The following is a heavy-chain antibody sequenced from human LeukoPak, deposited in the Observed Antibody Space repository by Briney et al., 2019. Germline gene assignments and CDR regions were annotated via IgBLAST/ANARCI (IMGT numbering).Heavy chain of an antibody. Sequence: ASVKDSCKASGYTFTCYYMHWVRQAPGQGLEWMGIIKPSGGSTSYAQKFQGGVTMTRDTSTSTVYMELSSLRSEDTAVYYCARGSGSYLGGATEYFDYWGQGTLVTVSS. CDR1: GYTFTCYY. CDR3: ARGSGSYLGGATEYFDY. J-gene: IGHJ4*02. V-gene: IGHV1-46*03. D-gene: IGHD1-26*01. CDR2: IKPSGGST.